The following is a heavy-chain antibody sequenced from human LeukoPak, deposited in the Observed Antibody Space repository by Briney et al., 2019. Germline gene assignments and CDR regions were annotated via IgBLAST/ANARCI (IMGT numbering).Heavy chain of an antibody. CDR1: GGSISSYY. Sequence: SETLSLTCTVSGGSISSYYWSWIRQPPGKGLEWIGYIYYSGSTNYNPSLKSRVTISVDTSKNQFSLELSSVTAADTAVYYCARLGVGDPAVEFGYWGQGTLVTVSS. D-gene: IGHD4-17*01. J-gene: IGHJ4*02. V-gene: IGHV4-59*08. CDR3: ARLGVGDPAVEFGY. CDR2: IYYSGST.